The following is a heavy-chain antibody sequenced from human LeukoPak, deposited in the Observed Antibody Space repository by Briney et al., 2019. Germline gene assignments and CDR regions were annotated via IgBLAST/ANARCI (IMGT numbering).Heavy chain of an antibody. D-gene: IGHD5-18*01. Sequence: GGSLRLSCAASGFTFSSYWMHWVRQDPGKGLVWVSHINNDGSITNYADSVKGRFTISRDNAKNTLYLQMNSLRAEDTAVYYCARSTWIQLWSGSNDAFDIWGQGTMVTVSS. CDR1: GFTFSSYW. J-gene: IGHJ3*02. V-gene: IGHV3-74*01. CDR3: ARSTWIQLWSGSNDAFDI. CDR2: INNDGSIT.